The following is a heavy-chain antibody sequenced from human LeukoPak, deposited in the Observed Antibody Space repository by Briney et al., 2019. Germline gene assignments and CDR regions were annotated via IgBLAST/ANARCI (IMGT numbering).Heavy chain of an antibody. J-gene: IGHJ3*02. V-gene: IGHV3-74*01. CDR1: GLTFSSHW. Sequence: GGSLRLSCAASGLTFSSHWMHWVRQAPGKGLVWVSRITNDGSSTTYADSVKGRFTISRDNAKNMLYLQVNSLRAEDTAVYYCARGGRGSAAVVAPRSFDIWGQGTMVTVSS. CDR2: ITNDGSST. CDR3: ARGGRGSAAVVAPRSFDI. D-gene: IGHD3-22*01.